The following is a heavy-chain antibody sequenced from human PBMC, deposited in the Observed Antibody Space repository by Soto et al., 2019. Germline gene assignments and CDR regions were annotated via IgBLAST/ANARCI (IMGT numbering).Heavy chain of an antibody. J-gene: IGHJ6*04. CDR3: AKDIVVAPIYYGMDV. V-gene: IGHV3-9*01. D-gene: IGHD2-15*01. CDR2: ISWHSASV. Sequence: EVQLVESGGGLVQPGRSLRLSCAASGFSFDDYAMHWVRLVPGKGLEWVSGISWHSASVGYADSVKGRFTISRDNAKKSRYLQMNRLRGEDTVLYYCAKDIVVAPIYYGMDVWGKGTAVTV. CDR1: GFSFDDYA.